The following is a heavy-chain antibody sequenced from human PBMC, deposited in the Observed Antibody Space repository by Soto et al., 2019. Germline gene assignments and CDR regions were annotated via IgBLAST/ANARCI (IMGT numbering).Heavy chain of an antibody. J-gene: IGHJ4*02. D-gene: IGHD4-17*01. CDR3: ARGHYGGNYGD. Sequence: PSETLSLTCSVYVGSFSGYYWSWIRQPPGKGLEWIGEINHSGSTNYNPSLKSRVTISVDTSKNQFSLKLSSVTAADTAVYYCARGHYGGNYGDWGQGNLVTVSS. V-gene: IGHV4-34*01. CDR2: INHSGST. CDR1: VGSFSGYY.